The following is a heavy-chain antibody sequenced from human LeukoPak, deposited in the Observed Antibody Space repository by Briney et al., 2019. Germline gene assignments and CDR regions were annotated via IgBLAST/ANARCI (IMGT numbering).Heavy chain of an antibody. CDR1: GFTFSNFG. CDR3: ARWTYSSSSVGYYFDY. CDR2: IWYDGSNK. D-gene: IGHD6-6*01. J-gene: IGHJ4*02. Sequence: GGSLRLSCAASGFTFSNFGMYWVRQAPGKGLEWVAVIWYDGSNKYYADSVKGRFTVSRDNSKSTLYLQMNSLRAEDTAVYYCARWTYSSSSVGYYFDYWGQGTLVTVSS. V-gene: IGHV3-33*01.